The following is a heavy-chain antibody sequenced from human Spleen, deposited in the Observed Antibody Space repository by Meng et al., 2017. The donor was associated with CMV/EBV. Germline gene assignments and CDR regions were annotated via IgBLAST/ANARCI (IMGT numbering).Heavy chain of an antibody. Sequence: SGPTLVKPTQTLTLTCTFSGFSLSTSGMRVSWIRQPPGKALEWLARIDWDDDKFYSTSLKTRLTISKDTSKNQVVLTMTNMDPVDTATYYCARMPPGYRGSWYDYWGQGTLVTVSS. CDR1: GFSLSTSGMR. CDR3: ARMPPGYRGSWYDY. CDR2: IDWDDDK. V-gene: IGHV2-70D*14. J-gene: IGHJ4*02. D-gene: IGHD6-13*01.